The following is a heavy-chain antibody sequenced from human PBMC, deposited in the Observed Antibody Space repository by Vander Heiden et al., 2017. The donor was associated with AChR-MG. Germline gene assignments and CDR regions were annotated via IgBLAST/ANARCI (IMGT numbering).Heavy chain of an antibody. Sequence: EVQLVESGGGLVQPGGSLNLSCAASGLTLSGSHMHWVRQASGKGLEWLGRIKTKDEKYATAYAASVEGRFTISRDDSRNMAFLQMASLKTEDTAVYYCIRRVVSRGAYWGQGALVTVSS. CDR1: GLTLSGSH. J-gene: IGHJ4*02. CDR2: IKTKDEKYAT. V-gene: IGHV3-73*02. D-gene: IGHD3-3*01. CDR3: IRRVVSRGAY.